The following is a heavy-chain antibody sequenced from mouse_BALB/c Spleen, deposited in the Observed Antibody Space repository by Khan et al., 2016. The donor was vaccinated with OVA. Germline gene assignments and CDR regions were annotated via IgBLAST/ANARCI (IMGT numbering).Heavy chain of an antibody. CDR2: ISYSGRT. J-gene: IGHJ2*01. CDR3: ARTARIKY. V-gene: IGHV3-2*02. Sequence: EVQLQESGPGLVKPSQSLSLTCTVTGYSITSGYGWNCIRQFPGNKLEWMVYISYSGRTNYNPSINSLISITRDTSKNQFFLKFNSMTTEDTATYYCARTARIKYWGQGTTLTVSS. CDR1: GYSITSGYG. D-gene: IGHD1-2*01.